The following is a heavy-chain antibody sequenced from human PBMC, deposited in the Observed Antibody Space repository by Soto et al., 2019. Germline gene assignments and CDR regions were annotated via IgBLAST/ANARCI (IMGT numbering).Heavy chain of an antibody. V-gene: IGHV4-34*01. D-gene: IGHD2-2*01. CDR3: ARVPGDY. Sequence: SETLSLTCAVYGGSFSGYYWSWIRQPPGKGLEWIGEINHSGSTNYNPSLKSRVTISVDTSKNQFSLKLSSVTAADTAVYYCARVPGDYWGQGTLVTVSS. CDR1: GGSFSGYY. CDR2: INHSGST. J-gene: IGHJ4*02.